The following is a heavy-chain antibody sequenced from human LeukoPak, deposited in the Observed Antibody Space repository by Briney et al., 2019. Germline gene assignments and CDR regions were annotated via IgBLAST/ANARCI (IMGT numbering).Heavy chain of an antibody. CDR3: ARGVVLYHFDY. D-gene: IGHD2-15*01. V-gene: IGHV1-18*01. J-gene: IGHJ4*02. CDR2: ISAYNGNT. CDR1: GYIFTSYG. Sequence: GASVKVSCKASGYIFTSYGVSWVRQAPGQGLEWMGWISAYNGNTNYAQKFQGRVTMTTDTSTSTAYMELRSLRSDDTAVYFCARGVVLYHFDYWGQGTLVTVSS.